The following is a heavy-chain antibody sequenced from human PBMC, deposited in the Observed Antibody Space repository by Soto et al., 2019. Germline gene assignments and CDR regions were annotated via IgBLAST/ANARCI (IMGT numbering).Heavy chain of an antibody. J-gene: IGHJ4*02. D-gene: IGHD1-26*01. V-gene: IGHV4-34*01. Sequence: QVQLQQWGAGLLKPSETLSLTCAVYGGSFSGYYWSWIRQPPGKGLEWIGEINHSGSTNYNPSLQSRVTISVDTSKNQFSLKLSSVTAADTAVYYCARGWEMASLGYWGQGTLVTVSS. CDR2: INHSGST. CDR3: ARGWEMASLGY. CDR1: GGSFSGYY.